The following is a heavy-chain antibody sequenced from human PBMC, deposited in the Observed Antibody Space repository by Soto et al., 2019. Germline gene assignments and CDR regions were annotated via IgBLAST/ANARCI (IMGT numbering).Heavy chain of an antibody. Sequence: ASLKFSCKPSGYTFTSNGISWVRRAPGQGLEWMGWISPYSGNTDYAQKVQGRVTVTTDTSTSTAYMELRSLRSDDTAVYYCARHKLEMATIFDYWGQGALLTVSS. V-gene: IGHV1-18*01. J-gene: IGHJ4*02. CDR1: GYTFTSNG. CDR2: ISPYSGNT. D-gene: IGHD5-12*01. CDR3: ARHKLEMATIFDY.